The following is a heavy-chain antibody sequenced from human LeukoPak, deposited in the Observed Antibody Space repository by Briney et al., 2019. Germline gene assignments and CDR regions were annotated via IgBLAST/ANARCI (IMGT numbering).Heavy chain of an antibody. CDR3: ARDRRKAGHWDFDY. CDR1: GDSVSNYY. V-gene: IGHV4-4*08. Sequence: SETLSLSCTVSGDSVSNYYWSWIRQPPGKGLESVGCIYYSGSTNYNPSLKSRVTISVDTSKNQLSLRLKSVTASDTAVYYCARDRRKAGHWDFDYWGEGTLVTVSS. J-gene: IGHJ4*02. CDR2: IYYSGST. D-gene: IGHD7-27*01.